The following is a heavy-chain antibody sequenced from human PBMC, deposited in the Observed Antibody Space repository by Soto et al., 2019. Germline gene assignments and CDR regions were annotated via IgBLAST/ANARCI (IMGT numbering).Heavy chain of an antibody. Sequence: ESGGGVVQPGRSLRLSCAASGFTFSSYGMHWVRQAPGKGLEWVAVISYDGSNKYYADSVKGRFTISRDNSKNTLYLQMNSLRAEDTAVYYCAKDDGDTTNYYYYGMDVWGQGTTVTVSS. CDR1: GFTFSSYG. J-gene: IGHJ6*02. V-gene: IGHV3-30*18. CDR3: AKDDGDTTNYYYYGMDV. D-gene: IGHD3-10*01. CDR2: ISYDGSNK.